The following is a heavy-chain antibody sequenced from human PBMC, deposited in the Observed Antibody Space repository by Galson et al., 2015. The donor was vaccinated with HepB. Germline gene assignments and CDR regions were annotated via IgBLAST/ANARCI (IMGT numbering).Heavy chain of an antibody. CDR2: TYYRFKWSN. CDR1: GDSVSSNRAA. J-gene: IGHJ4*02. V-gene: IGHV6-1*01. Sequence: CAISGDSVSSNRAAWNWIRQSPSRGLEWLGRTYYRFKWSNDYAVSVKSRIIINPDTSKNQFSLQLNSVTPEDTAVYYCAREGYTNGWYGSLGYWGQGTLVTVSS. D-gene: IGHD6-19*01. CDR3: AREGYTNGWYGSLGY.